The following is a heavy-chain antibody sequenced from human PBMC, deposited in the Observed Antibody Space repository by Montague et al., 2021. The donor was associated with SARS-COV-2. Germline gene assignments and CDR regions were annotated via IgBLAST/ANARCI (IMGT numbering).Heavy chain of an antibody. D-gene: IGHD4-23*01. Sequence: SETLSLTCAVYGGSFSGYYWTWIRQSPGKGLEWIAEINHSGTTNYNFNPSLRSRVTIAVDTSKMQFSLKLSSVTAADTGVYYCARWDPQTLTLIGLRGKSASDYWGQGTLVTVSS. CDR2: INHSGTT. V-gene: IGHV4-34*01. J-gene: IGHJ4*02. CDR3: ARWDPQTLTLIGLRGKSASDY. CDR1: GGSFSGYY.